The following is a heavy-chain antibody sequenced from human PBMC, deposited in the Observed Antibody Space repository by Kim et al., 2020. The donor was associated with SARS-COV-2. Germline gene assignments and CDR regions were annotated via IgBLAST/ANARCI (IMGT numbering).Heavy chain of an antibody. CDR3: ARGLAAAKGMDV. J-gene: IGHJ6*02. CDR1: GGTFSSYA. D-gene: IGHD6-13*01. V-gene: IGHV1-69*04. Sequence: SVKVSCKASGGTFSSYAISWVRQAPGQGLEWMGRIIPILGIANYALKFQGRVTITADKSTSTAYMELSSLRSEDTAVYYCARGLAAAKGMDVWGQGTTVTVSS. CDR2: IIPILGIA.